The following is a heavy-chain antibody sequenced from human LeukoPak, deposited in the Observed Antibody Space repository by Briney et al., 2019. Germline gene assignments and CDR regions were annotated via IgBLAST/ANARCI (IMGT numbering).Heavy chain of an antibody. D-gene: IGHD6-19*01. Sequence: GGSLRLSCAASGFTFSDYFMSWVRQAPGNGLEWVSLISGSGGSTYYADSVKGRFTISRDNPKNTLYLQMNSLRAEDTAVYYCAKTSGWDYFDYWGQGTLVTVSS. CDR2: ISGSGGST. CDR3: AKTSGWDYFDY. CDR1: GFTFSDYF. V-gene: IGHV3-23*01. J-gene: IGHJ4*02.